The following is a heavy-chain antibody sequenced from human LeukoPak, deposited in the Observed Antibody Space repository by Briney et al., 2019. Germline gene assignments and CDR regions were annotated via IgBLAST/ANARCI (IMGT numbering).Heavy chain of an antibody. V-gene: IGHV4-61*01. J-gene: IGHJ3*02. Sequence: PSETLSLTCTVSGYSISSGYYWSWIRQPPGKGLEWIGYIYYSGSTNYNPSLKSRVTISVDTSKNQFSLKLSSVTAADTAVYYCARDRRRDAFDIWGQGTMVTVSS. CDR3: ARDRRRDAFDI. CDR1: GYSISSGYY. CDR2: IYYSGST.